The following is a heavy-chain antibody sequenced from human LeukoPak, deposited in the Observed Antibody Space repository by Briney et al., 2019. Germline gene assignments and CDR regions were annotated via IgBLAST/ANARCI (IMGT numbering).Heavy chain of an antibody. CDR3: ARVRVSGYCSSTSCYVNYYYGMDV. CDR1: GGSFNGYY. V-gene: IGHV4-34*01. J-gene: IGHJ6*04. D-gene: IGHD2-2*01. CDR2: INHSGST. Sequence: SETLSLTCAVYGGSFNGYYWSWIRHPPGKGLEWIGEINHSGSTNYNPSLKSRVTISVGTSKNQFSLKLSSVTAADTAVYYCARVRVSGYCSSTSCYVNYYYGMDVWAKGTTVTVSS.